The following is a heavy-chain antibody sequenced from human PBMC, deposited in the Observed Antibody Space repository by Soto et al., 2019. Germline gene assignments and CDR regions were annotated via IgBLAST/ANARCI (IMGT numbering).Heavy chain of an antibody. Sequence: GGSLRLSCAASGFTFSSYWMHWVRQAPGKGLVWVSRINSDGSSTSYADSVKGRFTISRDNAKKSLYLQMNSLRVEDTAVYYCARGDYHDTSGPFSDAFDVWGQGTMVTVSS. J-gene: IGHJ3*01. CDR3: ARGDYHDTSGPFSDAFDV. CDR2: INSDGSST. CDR1: GFTFSSYW. V-gene: IGHV3-74*01. D-gene: IGHD3-22*01.